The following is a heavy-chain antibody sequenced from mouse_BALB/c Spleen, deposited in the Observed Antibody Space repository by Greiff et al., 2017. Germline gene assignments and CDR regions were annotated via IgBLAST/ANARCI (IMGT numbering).Heavy chain of an antibody. CDR1: GYTFTSYW. CDR3: ARFGGTGTDAY. D-gene: IGHD4-1*01. Sequence: QVQLQQPGAELVKPGASVKLSCKASGYTFTSYWMHWVKQRPGQGLEWIGEINPSNGRTNYNEKFKSKATLTVDKSSSTAYMQLSSLTSEDSAVYYCARFGGTGTDAYWGQGTLVTVSA. V-gene: IGHV1S81*02. CDR2: INPSNGRT. J-gene: IGHJ3*01.